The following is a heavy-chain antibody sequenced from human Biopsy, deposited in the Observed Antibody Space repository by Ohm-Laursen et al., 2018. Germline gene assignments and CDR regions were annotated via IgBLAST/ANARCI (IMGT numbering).Heavy chain of an antibody. CDR1: GFTFSGYY. V-gene: IGHV3-7*01. CDR3: ARSLWPEDY. CDR2: INQDGSVK. D-gene: IGHD2-21*01. J-gene: IGHJ4*02. Sequence: SLRLSCAASGFTFSGYYMSWVRLALGKGLEWVANINQDGSVKNYVDSVKGRFTISRDNDENSVYLQMSSLRSEDAAVYYCARSLWPEDYWGQGTLVTVSS.